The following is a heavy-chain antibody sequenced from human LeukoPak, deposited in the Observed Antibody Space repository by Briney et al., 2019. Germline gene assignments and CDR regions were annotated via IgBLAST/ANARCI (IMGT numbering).Heavy chain of an antibody. J-gene: IGHJ4*02. CDR2: ISADGVTT. D-gene: IGHD3-9*01. CDR3: GKEGILTGFVDY. V-gene: IGHV3-23*01. CDR1: GFTFNSHA. Sequence: GGSLRLSCATSGFTFNSHAMSWVRQAPGKGLEWVSPISADGVTTYYADSVKGRFTISRDNSKNTVYLQMNSLRAEDTAVYYCGKEGILTGFVDYWGQGTLVTVSS.